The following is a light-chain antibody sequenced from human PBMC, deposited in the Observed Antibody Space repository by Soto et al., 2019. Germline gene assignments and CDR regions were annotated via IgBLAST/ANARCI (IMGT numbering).Light chain of an antibody. Sequence: EIVLTQSPGTLSLSPGDRATLSCRASQSVTSRYLAWYQQKPGQAPRLLIYGASNRATGIPERFSGSGSGTEFTLTISSLQSEDFAVYYCQQYNNWPPMTFGQGTKVDIK. CDR1: QSVTSRY. CDR3: QQYNNWPPMT. V-gene: IGKV3D-15*01. CDR2: GAS. J-gene: IGKJ1*01.